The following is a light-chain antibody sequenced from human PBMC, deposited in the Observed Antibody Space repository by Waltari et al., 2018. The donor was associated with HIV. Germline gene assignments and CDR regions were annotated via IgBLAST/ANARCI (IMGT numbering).Light chain of an antibody. J-gene: IGLJ3*02. CDR1: SSNIGSNY. Sequence: QSALTQPPSASGTPGQRVSIFCSGGSSNIGSNYVYWYQQLPGGAPKLLIYTDDQRPSGVPDRFSVYKSCTSASLAISGRRSEDEGDYYCATWDVSLSGRVFGGGTRLTVL. CDR2: TDD. V-gene: IGLV1-47*01. CDR3: ATWDVSLSGRV.